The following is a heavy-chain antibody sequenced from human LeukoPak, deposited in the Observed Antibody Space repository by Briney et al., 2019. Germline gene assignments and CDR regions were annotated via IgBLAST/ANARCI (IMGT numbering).Heavy chain of an antibody. Sequence: GGSLRLSCAASGFTFSSYEMNWVRQAPGKGLEWVSYISSSGSTIYYADSVKGRFTISRDNAKNSLYLQMSSLRAEDTAVYYCARTWNDDWFDPWGQGTLVTVSS. J-gene: IGHJ5*02. V-gene: IGHV3-48*03. CDR1: GFTFSSYE. D-gene: IGHD1-1*01. CDR3: ARTWNDDWFDP. CDR2: ISSSGSTI.